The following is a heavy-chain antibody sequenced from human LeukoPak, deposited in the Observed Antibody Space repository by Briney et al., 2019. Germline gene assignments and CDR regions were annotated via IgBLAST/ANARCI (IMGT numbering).Heavy chain of an antibody. Sequence: PSETLSLTCSVSGGSISSYNWSWIRQPPGKGLEWIGYIYYSGSTNYNPSLKSRVTISVDTSKNQFSLKLSSVTAADTAVYSCARRGGWSSFDAFDIWGQGTMVTVSS. V-gene: IGHV4-59*08. J-gene: IGHJ3*02. CDR2: IYYSGST. CDR1: GGSISSYN. D-gene: IGHD6-19*01. CDR3: ARRGGWSSFDAFDI.